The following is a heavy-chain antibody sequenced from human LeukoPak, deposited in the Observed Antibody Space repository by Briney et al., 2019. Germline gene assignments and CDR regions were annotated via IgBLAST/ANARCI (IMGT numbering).Heavy chain of an antibody. CDR1: GFAFSNYD. V-gene: IGHV3-13*01. CDR3: AGVLPGYGGLEDYFDY. D-gene: IGHD5-12*01. J-gene: IGHJ4*02. Sequence: PGGSLRLSCAASGFAFSNYDMHWVRQATGKGLEWVPAIGTAGDTYYPGSVTGRFTISRENAKNSLYLQMNSLRAGDTAVYYCAGVLPGYGGLEDYFDYWGQGTLVTVSS. CDR2: IGTAGDT.